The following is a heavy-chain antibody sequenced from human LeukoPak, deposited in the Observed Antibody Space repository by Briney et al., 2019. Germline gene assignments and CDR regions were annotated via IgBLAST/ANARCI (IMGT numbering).Heavy chain of an antibody. V-gene: IGHV3-9*01. D-gene: IGHD6-19*01. CDR2: ISWNSGSI. CDR1: GFTFDDYA. Sequence: GGSLRLSCAASGFTFDDYAMHWVRQAPGKGLEWVSGISWNSGSIGYAISVKGRFTRSRDKAKNSLYLQINSLRAEDTALYYCAKDRGSGWYGNWFDPWGQGTLVTVSS. J-gene: IGHJ5*02. CDR3: AKDRGSGWYGNWFDP.